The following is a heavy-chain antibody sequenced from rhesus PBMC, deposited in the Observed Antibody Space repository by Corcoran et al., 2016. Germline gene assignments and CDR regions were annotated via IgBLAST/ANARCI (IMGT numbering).Heavy chain of an antibody. Sequence: QVQLVQSGAEVKKPRSSVKVSCKASGYTFTDYYMQWVRQAPGQGLGWRRWINPNNGNTKYAPNFQGRVTMTRDTSTSTAYMELSSLRSEDTAVYYCAISEYCTGSGCYTFDYWGQGVLVTVSS. D-gene: IGHD2-21*01. J-gene: IGHJ4*01. V-gene: IGHV1S2*01. CDR3: AISEYCTGSGCYTFDY. CDR1: GYTFTDYY. CDR2: INPNNGNT.